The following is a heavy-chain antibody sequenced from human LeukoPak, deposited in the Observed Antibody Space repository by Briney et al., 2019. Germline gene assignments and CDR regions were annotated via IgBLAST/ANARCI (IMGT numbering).Heavy chain of an antibody. CDR2: INPSGGST. V-gene: IGHV1-46*01. Sequence: GASVKVSCQASGYTFTSYYMHWVRQAPGQGLEWMGIINPSGGSTSYAQKFQGRVTMTRDTSTSTVYMELSSLRSEDTAVYYCARVLYYYGSGSYPDYWGQGTLVTVSS. J-gene: IGHJ4*02. D-gene: IGHD3-10*01. CDR1: GYTFTSYY. CDR3: ARVLYYYGSGSYPDY.